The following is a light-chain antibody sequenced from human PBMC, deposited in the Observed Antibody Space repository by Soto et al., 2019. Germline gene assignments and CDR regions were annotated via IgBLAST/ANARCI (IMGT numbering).Light chain of an antibody. J-gene: IGKJ3*01. V-gene: IGKV3-15*01. CDR1: ESVRSN. CDR3: QQYNNWPPFT. CDR2: GAS. Sequence: EIVMTQSPATLSVSPGERATLSCRANESVRSNLAWYQHKPGRAPRLLIYGASTRATGIPARFSASGSGTEFTLTISSLQSEDFAVYYCQQYNNWPPFTFGPGTKVDIK.